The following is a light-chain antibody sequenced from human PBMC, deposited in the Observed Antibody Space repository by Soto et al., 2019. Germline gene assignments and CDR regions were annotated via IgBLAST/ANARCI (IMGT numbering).Light chain of an antibody. CDR2: DAS. CDR1: QSVSGN. V-gene: IGKV3-15*01. J-gene: IGKJ4*01. Sequence: EIVMTQSPATPSASPGERATLSCRASQSVSGNLAWYQQKPGQAPRLLIYDASTRPTGIPARFSGSGSGTELTLPISSLQSEDFVAYYCQQYNNWPPLTLGGGTKVEIK. CDR3: QQYNNWPPLT.